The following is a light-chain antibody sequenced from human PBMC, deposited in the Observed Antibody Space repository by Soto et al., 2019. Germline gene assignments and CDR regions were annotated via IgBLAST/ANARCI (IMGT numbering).Light chain of an antibody. Sequence: QSVLTQPASVSGSPGQSITISCTGTSSDVGGYNYVSWYQQHPGKAPKLMIYDVSNRPAGVSNRFSGSKSGNTASLTISGLQAEDEADYYCSSYTGSSTLGVFGTGTKLTVL. V-gene: IGLV2-14*03. CDR2: DVS. J-gene: IGLJ1*01. CDR3: SSYTGSSTLGV. CDR1: SSDVGGYNY.